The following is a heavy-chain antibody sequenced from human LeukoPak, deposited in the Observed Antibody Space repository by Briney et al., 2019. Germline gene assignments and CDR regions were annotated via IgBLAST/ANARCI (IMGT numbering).Heavy chain of an antibody. CDR2: LVVVVISIIDNDL. D-gene: IGHD1-26*01. CDR3: ARAIVGANHFDY. V-gene: IGHV3-21*01. CDR1: GFTFSRFC. J-gene: IGHJ4*02. Sequence: GGSLRLSCAVSGFTFSRFCMNWVRQAPGRGWSGSHPLVVVVISIIDNDLCHADSVKGRFTISRDNAKNSLYLQMNSLRAEDTAVDYCARAIVGANHFDYWGQGTLVTVSS.